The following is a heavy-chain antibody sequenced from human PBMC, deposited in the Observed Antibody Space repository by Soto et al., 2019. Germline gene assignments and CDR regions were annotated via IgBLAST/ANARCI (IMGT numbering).Heavy chain of an antibody. D-gene: IGHD3-9*01. J-gene: IGHJ6*02. V-gene: IGHV5-10-1*01. CDR2: IDPSDSYT. Sequence: GESLKISCQGSGYSFTSYWISWVRQMPGKGLEWMGRIDPSDSYTNYSPSFQGHVTISADKSISTAYLQWSSLKASDTAMYYCARHTYYDILTGYYPYYYYYGMDVWGQGTTVTVSS. CDR3: ARHTYYDILTGYYPYYYYYGMDV. CDR1: GYSFTSYW.